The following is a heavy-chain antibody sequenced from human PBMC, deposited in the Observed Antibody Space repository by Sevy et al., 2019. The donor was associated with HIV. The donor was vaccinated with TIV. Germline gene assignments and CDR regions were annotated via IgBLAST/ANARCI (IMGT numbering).Heavy chain of an antibody. CDR3: ARAWSGPYGMDV. J-gene: IGHJ6*02. Sequence: GGSLRLSCAAPGFTFSSYGMNWVRQAPGKGLEWVSYIGSSSSTIYYAASVKDRFTISRDNAKSSLYLQMNSLRDEDTAVYYCARAWSGPYGMDVWGQGTTVTVSS. D-gene: IGHD3-3*01. V-gene: IGHV3-48*02. CDR2: IGSSSSTI. CDR1: GFTFSSYG.